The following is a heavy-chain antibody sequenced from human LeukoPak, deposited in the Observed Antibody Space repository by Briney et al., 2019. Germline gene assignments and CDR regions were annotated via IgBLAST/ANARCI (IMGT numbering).Heavy chain of an antibody. V-gene: IGHV3-30*03. CDR1: GFTFSSYS. J-gene: IGHJ4*02. Sequence: PGGSLRLSCAASGFTFSSYSMNWVRQAPGKGLDWVAVISYDGSNKYYADSVKGRFTISRDNSKNTLYLQMNSLRAEDTAVYYCARDLGKDGYNWSALDYWGQGTLVTVSS. CDR2: ISYDGSNK. D-gene: IGHD5-24*01. CDR3: ARDLGKDGYNWSALDY.